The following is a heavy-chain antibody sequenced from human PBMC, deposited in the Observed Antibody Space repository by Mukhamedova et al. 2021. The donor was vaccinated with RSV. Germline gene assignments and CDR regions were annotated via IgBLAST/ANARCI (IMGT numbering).Heavy chain of an antibody. Sequence: QAPGKGLVWVSRTNPDGSTTDYADSVKGRFTISRDNTKNTVYLQMNSLRAEDTAVYYCAKDSDGFQPAASCWGQGTLVNGAS. CDR3: AKDSDGFQPAASC. V-gene: IGHV3-74*01. CDR2: TNPDGSTT. J-gene: IGHJ4*02. D-gene: IGHD2-2*01.